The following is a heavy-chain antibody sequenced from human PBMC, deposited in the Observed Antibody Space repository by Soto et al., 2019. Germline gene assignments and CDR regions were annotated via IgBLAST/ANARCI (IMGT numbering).Heavy chain of an antibody. CDR1: GGSFNGYY. D-gene: IGHD3-22*01. V-gene: IGHV4-34*01. J-gene: IGHJ4*02. Sequence: QVQLQQWGAGLLKPSETLSLTCAVYGGSFNGYYWSWIRQPPGKGLEWIGEINHSGSTNYNPSLKSRVTMSVDTSKNQFSLKLSSVTAADTAVYYCARDYYDSSGRPTIDYWGQGTLVTVSS. CDR2: INHSGST. CDR3: ARDYYDSSGRPTIDY.